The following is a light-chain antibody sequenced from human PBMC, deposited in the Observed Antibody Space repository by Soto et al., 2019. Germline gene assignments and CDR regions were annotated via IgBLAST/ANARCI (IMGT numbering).Light chain of an antibody. CDR3: SSYASSRDVF. J-gene: IGLJ2*01. CDR2: EVS. CDR1: SSDVGGYNY. V-gene: IGLV2-14*01. Sequence: QSVLNKPASVSGSPGQSITISCTGTSSDVGGYNYVSWYQQHPGKAPKLMIYEVSYRPSGVSNRFSGSKSGNTASLTISGLQAEDEADYYCSSYASSRDVFFGGGTKLTVL.